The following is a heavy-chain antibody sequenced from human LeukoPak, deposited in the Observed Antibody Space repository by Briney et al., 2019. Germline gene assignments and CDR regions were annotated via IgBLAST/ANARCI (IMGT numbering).Heavy chain of an antibody. D-gene: IGHD2-21*02. CDR3: AKEHCGGDCRMIVY. CDR2: ISGSGGST. V-gene: IGHV3-23*01. CDR1: GFTFSSYA. J-gene: IGHJ4*02. Sequence: GGSLRLSCAGSGFTFSSYAMSWVRQAPGKGLEWVSAISGSGGSTYYADSVKGRFTISRDNSKSTLYLQMNSLRAEDTAVYYCAKEHCGGDCRMIVYWGQGTLVTVSS.